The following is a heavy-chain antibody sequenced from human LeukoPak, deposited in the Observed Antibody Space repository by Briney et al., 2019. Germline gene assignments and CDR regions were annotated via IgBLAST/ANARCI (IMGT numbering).Heavy chain of an antibody. J-gene: IGHJ4*02. Sequence: TGGSLRLSWVASGFTFSTYGMHWVRQAPGKGLEWVAVISDDGTDKYYAYSVKGRLPISRDTYKNTLYMEMNSLRDEETAVYYCARGGVGSSKLFSLDYWGLGTLVTVSS. D-gene: IGHD2-2*01. V-gene: IGHV3-30*03. CDR2: ISDDGTDK. CDR3: ARGGVGSSKLFSLDY. CDR1: GFTFSTYG.